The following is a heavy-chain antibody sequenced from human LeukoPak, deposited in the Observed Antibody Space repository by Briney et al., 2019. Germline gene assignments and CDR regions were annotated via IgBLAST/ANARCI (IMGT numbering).Heavy chain of an antibody. Sequence: AKASCKASGYTFTSYAINRVRQATGQGLGWKGWMSPNSGNTGYAQKFQGRISMTRSTSIGTAYMELSSLTSEDTAVYYCARDYGDNSGWFDPWGQGTLVTVSS. V-gene: IGHV1-8*01. CDR1: GYTFTSYA. D-gene: IGHD4-23*01. CDR3: ARDYGDNSGWFDP. J-gene: IGHJ5*02. CDR2: MSPNSGNT.